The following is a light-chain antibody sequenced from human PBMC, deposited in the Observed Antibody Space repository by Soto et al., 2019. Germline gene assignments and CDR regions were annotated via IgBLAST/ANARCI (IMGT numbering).Light chain of an antibody. V-gene: IGKV1-5*03. CDR3: QQYNLYWT. Sequence: TQSPSTLSASVGDRVTITCRASQSISTWLAWYQQKPGKAPKLLIYKASTLDSGVPSRFSGSGSGTEFTLTISSLRPDDFATYYCQQYNLYWTFGQGTKVEVK. CDR2: KAS. CDR1: QSISTW. J-gene: IGKJ1*01.